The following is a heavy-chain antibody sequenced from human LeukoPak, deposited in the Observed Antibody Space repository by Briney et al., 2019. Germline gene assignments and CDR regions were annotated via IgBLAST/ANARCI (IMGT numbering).Heavy chain of an antibody. CDR2: INHSGST. CDR1: GGSFSGYY. J-gene: IGHJ6*02. Sequence: SETLSLTCAVYGGSFSGYYWSWIRQPPGKGLEWIGEINHSGSTNYNPSLKSRVTISVDTSKNQFSLKLSSVTAADTAVYYCARGPYRPYYYGSGSYYNHGSPYGMDVWGQGTTVTVSS. D-gene: IGHD3-10*01. V-gene: IGHV4-34*01. CDR3: ARGPYRPYYYGSGSYYNHGSPYGMDV.